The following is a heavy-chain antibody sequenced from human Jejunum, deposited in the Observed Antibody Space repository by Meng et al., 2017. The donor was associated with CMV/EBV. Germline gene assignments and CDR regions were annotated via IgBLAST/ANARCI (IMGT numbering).Heavy chain of an antibody. Sequence: QVQLVQSGAEVKKPGTSVQVSCKASGYTFTDHFMHWVRQAPGQGLEWMGWISAYNGNTNYAQKLQGRVTMTTDTSTSTAYMEVRSLRSDDTAVYYCARDYYYDRSYYFDYWGQGTLVTVSS. D-gene: IGHD3-22*01. V-gene: IGHV1-18*04. CDR3: ARDYYYDRSYYFDY. CDR1: GYTFTDHF. CDR2: ISAYNGNT. J-gene: IGHJ4*02.